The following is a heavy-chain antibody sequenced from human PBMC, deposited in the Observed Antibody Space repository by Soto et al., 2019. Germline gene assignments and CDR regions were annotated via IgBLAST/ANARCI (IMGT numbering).Heavy chain of an antibody. CDR3: AHRPPGTTAFHY. J-gene: IGHJ4*02. D-gene: IGHD4-17*01. CDR1: GFSLSTSGVG. CDR2: IYWNDDK. V-gene: IGHV2-5*01. Sequence: QITLKESGPTLVKPTQTLTLTCTFSGFSLSTSGVGVGWIRQPPGKALEWLALIYWNDDKRDRPSLKSRLTITKDTSKNQVVHTMTHMDPVDTATYYCAHRPPGTTAFHYWGQGTLVTVSS.